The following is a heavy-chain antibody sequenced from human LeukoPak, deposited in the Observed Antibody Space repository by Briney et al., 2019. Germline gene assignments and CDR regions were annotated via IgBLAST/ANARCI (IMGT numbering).Heavy chain of an antibody. CDR2: IKQDGSEK. CDR3: ARGVGNYRYYFDS. V-gene: IGHV3-7*01. CDR1: GFTFSSYW. J-gene: IGHJ4*02. D-gene: IGHD3-22*01. Sequence: PGGSLRFSCAASGFTFSSYWMSWVRQAPGKGLEWVANIKQDGSEKYYVDSVKGRFTISRDNAKNSLYLQMNSLRAEDTAVYYCARGVGNYRYYFDSWGQGTLVTVSS.